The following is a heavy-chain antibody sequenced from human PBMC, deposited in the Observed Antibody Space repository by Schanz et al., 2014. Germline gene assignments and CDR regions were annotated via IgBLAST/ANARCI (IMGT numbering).Heavy chain of an antibody. CDR2: MNESHSTI. Sequence: EVHLVESGGGLVQPGGSLRLSCVASGFAFSSYSMNWVRQAPGKGLEWVSAMNESHSTIYYADSVRGRFTISRDNSKNTLYLQMNSLRAEDTAVYYCARPALWFGDNCFDPWGQGTLVTVSS. CDR3: ARPALWFGDNCFDP. J-gene: IGHJ5*02. D-gene: IGHD3-10*01. V-gene: IGHV3-48*01. CDR1: GFAFSSYS.